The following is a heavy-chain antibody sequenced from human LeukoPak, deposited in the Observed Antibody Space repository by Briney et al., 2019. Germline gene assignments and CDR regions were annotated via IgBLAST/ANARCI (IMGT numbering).Heavy chain of an antibody. CDR1: GYTLTELS. D-gene: IGHD6-19*01. Sequence: ASVKVSCKVSGYTLTELSMHWVRQAPGKGLEWMGGFDPEDGETIYAQKFQGRVTMTEDTSTDTAYMELRSLRSDDTAMYYCARDWDTSGWSSSGNWGQGALVIVSS. J-gene: IGHJ4*02. CDR3: ARDWDTSGWSSSGN. V-gene: IGHV1-24*01. CDR2: FDPEDGET.